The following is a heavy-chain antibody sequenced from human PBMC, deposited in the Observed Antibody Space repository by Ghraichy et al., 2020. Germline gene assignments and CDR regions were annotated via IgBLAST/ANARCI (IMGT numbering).Heavy chain of an antibody. CDR2: ISGSGGTT. J-gene: IGHJ6*02. V-gene: IGHV3-23*01. CDR3: AKGGTIWRSDYYYYGMDV. Sequence: GGSLRLSCAASGFIFSNYAMSWVRQAPGKGLERVSAISGSGGTTYYADSVKGRFTISRDNSKNTLYLQMNSLRAEDTAVYYCAKGGTIWRSDYYYYGMDVWGQGTTVTVSS. D-gene: IGHD3-16*01. CDR1: GFIFSNYA.